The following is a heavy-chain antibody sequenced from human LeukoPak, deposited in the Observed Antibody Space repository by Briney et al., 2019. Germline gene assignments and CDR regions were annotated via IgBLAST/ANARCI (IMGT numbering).Heavy chain of an antibody. V-gene: IGHV1-18*01. Sequence: ASVKVSCKASGYTFTSYGISWVRQAPGQGLEWMGWISAYNGNTNYAQKLQGRVTMTTDTSTSTAYVELRSLRSDDTAVYYCARDPKQGSSGRPYYYGMDVWGQGTTVTVSS. CDR3: ARDPKQGSSGRPYYYGMDV. D-gene: IGHD3-10*01. CDR2: ISAYNGNT. CDR1: GYTFTSYG. J-gene: IGHJ6*02.